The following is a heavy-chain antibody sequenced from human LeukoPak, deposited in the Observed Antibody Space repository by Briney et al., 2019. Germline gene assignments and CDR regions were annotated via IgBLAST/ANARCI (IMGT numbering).Heavy chain of an antibody. D-gene: IGHD7-27*01. J-gene: IGHJ4*02. V-gene: IGHV1-2*02. Sequence: ASVKVSCKASGYTFTGNYMHWVRQAPGQGPEWIVWIDPDSGGTNYAQKFQGRVTMTRDTSISTAYMELSRLTSDDTAVYYCARGKYWGPEGDYYFDYWGQGTLVTVSS. CDR2: IDPDSGGT. CDR1: GYTFTGNY. CDR3: ARGKYWGPEGDYYFDY.